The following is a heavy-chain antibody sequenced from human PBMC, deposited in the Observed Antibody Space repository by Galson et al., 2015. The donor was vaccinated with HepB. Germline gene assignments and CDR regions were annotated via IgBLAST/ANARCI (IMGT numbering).Heavy chain of an antibody. CDR2: IYSGGNT. V-gene: IGHV3-66*02. D-gene: IGHD4-17*01. CDR3: ARTLTVTSFYGMDV. CDR1: GFAVNSNY. J-gene: IGHJ6*02. Sequence: SVRLSCAASGFAVNSNYMSWVRQAPGKGLEWVSVIYSGGNTYYADSVKGRFTVSRDNSKNTLYLQMNSVRVEDTAVYYCARTLTVTSFYGMDVWGQGTTVTVSS.